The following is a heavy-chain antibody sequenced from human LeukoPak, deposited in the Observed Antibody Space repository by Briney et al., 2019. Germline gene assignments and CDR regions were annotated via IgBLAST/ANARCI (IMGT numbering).Heavy chain of an antibody. Sequence: GGSLRLSCAVSGLTFSDYWMHWVRQAPGKGLVWVSSISSGGNYIYYADSVKGRFTISRDNAENSLYLQMHSLRAEDTALYYCARSFFGVVFLNYFDYWGQGTLVTVSS. J-gene: IGHJ4*02. CDR2: ISSGGNYI. CDR1: GLTFSDYW. V-gene: IGHV3-21*01. D-gene: IGHD3-3*01. CDR3: ARSFFGVVFLNYFDY.